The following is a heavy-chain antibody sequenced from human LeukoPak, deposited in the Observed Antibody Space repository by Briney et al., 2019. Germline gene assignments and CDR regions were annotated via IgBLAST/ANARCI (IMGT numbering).Heavy chain of an antibody. CDR1: GGSFSGYY. D-gene: IGHD2-2*01. V-gene: IGHV4-34*01. Sequence: SETLSLTCAVYGGSFSGYYWSWIRQPPGKGLEWIGEINHSGSTNYNQSLKSRVTVSVDTSKNQFSLKLSSVTAADTAVYYCASLVDIVVVPAAIPTWGQGTLVTVSS. CDR3: ASLVDIVVVPAAIPT. CDR2: INHSGST. J-gene: IGHJ5*02.